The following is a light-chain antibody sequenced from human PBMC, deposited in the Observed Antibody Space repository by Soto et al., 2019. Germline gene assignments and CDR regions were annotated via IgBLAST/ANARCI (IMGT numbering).Light chain of an antibody. CDR3: QQYVSSPLT. Sequence: DIVLTQSPGTLSLSPGQRATLSCRASQSLSSAFLAWYQQKPGQAPRLLIYSASSRATGVPDRFSGSGSGTDFTLTISRLEPEDFAVYYCQQYVSSPLTFGGGTKVDIK. CDR2: SAS. CDR1: QSLSSAF. J-gene: IGKJ4*01. V-gene: IGKV3-20*01.